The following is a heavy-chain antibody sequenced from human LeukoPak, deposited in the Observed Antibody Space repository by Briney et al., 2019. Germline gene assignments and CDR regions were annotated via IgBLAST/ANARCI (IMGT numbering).Heavy chain of an antibody. Sequence: GGSLRLSCAASGFTVSSNYMSWVRQAPGKGLEWVSVIYSGGSTYYADSVKGRFAISRDNSKNTLYLQMNSLRAEDTAVYYCARVLSGSYFAFDYWGQGTLVTVSS. V-gene: IGHV3-53*01. CDR1: GFTVSSNY. CDR2: IYSGGST. D-gene: IGHD1-26*01. J-gene: IGHJ4*02. CDR3: ARVLSGSYFAFDY.